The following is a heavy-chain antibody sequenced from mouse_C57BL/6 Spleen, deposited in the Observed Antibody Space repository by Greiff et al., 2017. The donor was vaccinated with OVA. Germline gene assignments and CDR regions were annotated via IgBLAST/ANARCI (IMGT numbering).Heavy chain of an antibody. CDR1: GFTFSSYG. D-gene: IGHD1-1*01. V-gene: IGHV5-6*01. J-gene: IGHJ2*01. Sequence: EVQLVESGGDLVKPGGSLKLSCAASGFTFSSYGMSWVRQTPDKRLEWVATISSGGSYTYYPDSVKGRFTISRDNAKNTLYLQMSSLKSEDTAMYYVARADYYGSSYPYYFDYWGQGTTLTVSS. CDR3: ARADYYGSSYPYYFDY. CDR2: ISSGGSYT.